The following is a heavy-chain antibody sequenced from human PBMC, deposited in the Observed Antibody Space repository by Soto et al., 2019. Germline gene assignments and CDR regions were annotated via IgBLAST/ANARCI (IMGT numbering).Heavy chain of an antibody. CDR1: GFTFSSYD. V-gene: IGHV3-23*01. CDR2: ITGGGGRT. J-gene: IGHJ4*02. D-gene: IGHD3-16*01. Sequence: EVVLLESGGGLVQPGGSLRLSCAASGFTFSSYDMTWLRQAPGKGLEWVSAITGGGGRTYYADSVKGRFTISRDNSKNTLYLHMDSLRAEDTAVYYCAKDLRINVWVTCAFWGQGTLVTVSS. CDR3: AKDLRINVWVTCAF.